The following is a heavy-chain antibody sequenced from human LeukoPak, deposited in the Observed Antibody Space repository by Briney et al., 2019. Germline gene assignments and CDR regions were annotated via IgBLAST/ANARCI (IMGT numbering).Heavy chain of an antibody. CDR1: GFIFSTYG. J-gene: IGHJ5*02. CDR2: IHFDGSKE. V-gene: IGHV3-30*02. CDR3: AKPLGGTVGVLDWSDP. D-gene: IGHD3-16*02. Sequence: GGSLRLSCAASGFIFSTYGMHWVRQAPGKGLEWVAFIHFDGSKEYYADSVKGRFTISRDNSKNTLHLEMNSLRPDDTAVYYCAKPLGGTVGVLDWSDPWGQGTLVTVSS.